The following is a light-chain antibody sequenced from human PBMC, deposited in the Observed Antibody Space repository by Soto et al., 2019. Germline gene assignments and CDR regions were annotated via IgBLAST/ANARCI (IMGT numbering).Light chain of an antibody. CDR3: QQYGSSPWT. CDR2: GAS. V-gene: IGKV3-20*01. CDR1: QSVSSN. J-gene: IGKJ1*01. Sequence: EIVMTQCPATLSVSPGERATLSCRASQSVSSNLAWYQQKPGQAPRLLIYGASSRATGIPDRFSGSGSVTDFTLTISRLEPEDFAVYYCQQYGSSPWTFGQGTKVDIK.